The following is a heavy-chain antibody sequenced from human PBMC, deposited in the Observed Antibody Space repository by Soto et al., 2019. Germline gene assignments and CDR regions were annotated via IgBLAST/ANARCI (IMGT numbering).Heavy chain of an antibody. CDR1: GFTFSSYA. CDR3: AKDDDYGDYDPLGGVSGLFDY. V-gene: IGHV3-23*01. CDR2: ISGSGGST. D-gene: IGHD4-17*01. Sequence: GGSLRLSCAASGFTFSSYAMSWVRQAPGKGLEWVSAISGSGGSTYYADSVKGRFTISRDNSKNTLYLQMNSLRAEDTAVYYCAKDDDYGDYDPLGGVSGLFDYWGQGTLVTVSS. J-gene: IGHJ4*02.